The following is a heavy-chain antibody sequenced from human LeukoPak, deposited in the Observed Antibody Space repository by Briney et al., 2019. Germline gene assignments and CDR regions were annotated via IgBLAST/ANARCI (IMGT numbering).Heavy chain of an antibody. Sequence: PSETLSPTCTVSGGSISSYYWSWIRQPPGKGLEWIGYIYYSGSTNYNPSLKSRVTISVDTSKNQFSLKLSSVTAADTAVYYCARGMREIDYWGQGTLVTVSS. CDR1: GGSISSYY. D-gene: IGHD5-24*01. J-gene: IGHJ4*02. CDR2: IYYSGST. CDR3: ARGMREIDY. V-gene: IGHV4-59*01.